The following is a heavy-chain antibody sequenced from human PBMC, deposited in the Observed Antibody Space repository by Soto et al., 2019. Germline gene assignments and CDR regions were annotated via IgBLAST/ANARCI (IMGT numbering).Heavy chain of an antibody. Sequence: SETLSLTCTVSGGSISRYYWSWIRQPPGKGLEWIGYISDSGSTNYNPSLKSRVTVSVDTSKNQFSLKLSSVTPADTAVYYCARGARKTHFDYWGQGTLVTVSS. V-gene: IGHV4-59*01. CDR1: GGSISRYY. J-gene: IGHJ4*02. CDR3: ARGARKTHFDY. CDR2: ISDSGST.